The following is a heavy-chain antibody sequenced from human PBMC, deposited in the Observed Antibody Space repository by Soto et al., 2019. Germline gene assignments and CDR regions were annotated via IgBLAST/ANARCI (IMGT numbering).Heavy chain of an antibody. Sequence: ASVKVSCKASGGTFSSYTISWVRHAPGQGLEWMGRIIPILGIANYAQKFQGRVTITADKSTSTAYMELSSLRSEDTAVYYCARDLGYRIINFDYWGQRTQVTVSS. J-gene: IGHJ4*02. V-gene: IGHV1-69*04. CDR3: ARDLGYRIINFDY. CDR2: IIPILGIA. D-gene: IGHD5-12*01. CDR1: GGTFSSYT.